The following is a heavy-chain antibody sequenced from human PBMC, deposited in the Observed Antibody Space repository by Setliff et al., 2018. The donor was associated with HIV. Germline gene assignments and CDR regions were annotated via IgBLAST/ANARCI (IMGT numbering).Heavy chain of an antibody. CDR2: INPSDNRT. CDR3: ARNSFPVGVTGTGPLFDY. J-gene: IGHJ4*02. D-gene: IGHD6-19*01. V-gene: IGHV1-46*02. CDR1: GYTFNNYY. Sequence: ASVKVSCKASGYTFNNYYMHWVRQAPGQGLEWMGIINPSDNRTYYAQKFQGRVTMTRDTSTSSVYMELRSLRSEDTAVYYCARNSFPVGVTGTGPLFDYWGQGTLVTVSS.